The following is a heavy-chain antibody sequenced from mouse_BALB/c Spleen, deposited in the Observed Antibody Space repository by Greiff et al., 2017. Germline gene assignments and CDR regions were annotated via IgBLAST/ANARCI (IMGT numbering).Heavy chain of an antibody. Sequence: QVQLKESGAELAKPGASVKMSCKASGYTFTSYWMHWVKQRPGQGLEWIGYINPSTGYTEYNQKFKDKATLTADKSSSTAYMQLSSLTSEDSAVYYCARFHYYGYCLDYWGQGTTLTVSS. CDR1: GYTFTSYW. D-gene: IGHD1-2*01. CDR2: INPSTGYT. CDR3: ARFHYYGYCLDY. V-gene: IGHV1-7*01. J-gene: IGHJ2*01.